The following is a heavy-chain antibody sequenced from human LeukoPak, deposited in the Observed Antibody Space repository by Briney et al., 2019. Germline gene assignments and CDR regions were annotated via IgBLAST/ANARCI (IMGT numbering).Heavy chain of an antibody. D-gene: IGHD1-26*01. CDR3: ARDRIVGAMPHIDY. CDR1: GYTFTGYY. CDR2: INPNSGGT. V-gene: IGHV1-2*02. Sequence: ASVKVSCKASGYTFTGYYMHWVRQAPGQGLEWMGWINPNSGGTNYAQKFQGRVTMTRDTSISTAYMELSRLRSDDTAVYYCARDRIVGAMPHIDYWGQGTLVTVSS. J-gene: IGHJ4*02.